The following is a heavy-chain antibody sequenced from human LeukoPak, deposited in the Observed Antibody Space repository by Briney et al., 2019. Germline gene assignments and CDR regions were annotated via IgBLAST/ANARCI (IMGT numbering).Heavy chain of an antibody. CDR1: GGSFSGYY. V-gene: IGHV4-34*01. Sequence: SEALSLTCAVYGGSFSGYYWSWIRQPPGKGLEWIGEINHSGSTNYNPSLKSRVTISVGTSKNQFSLKLSSVTAADTAVYYCAICYGDLFFYYWAQGTLVTVSS. J-gene: IGHJ4*02. CDR3: AICYGDLFFYY. D-gene: IGHD2-2*01. CDR2: INHSGST.